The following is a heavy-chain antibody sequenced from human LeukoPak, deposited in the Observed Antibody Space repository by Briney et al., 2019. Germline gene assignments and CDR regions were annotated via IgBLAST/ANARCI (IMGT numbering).Heavy chain of an antibody. CDR1: GGSISIYY. D-gene: IGHD4-17*01. V-gene: IGHV4-4*07. J-gene: IGHJ4*02. CDR2: IYTSGST. Sequence: SETLSLTCTVSGGSISIYYWSWIRQPAGKGLEWIGRIYTSGSTNYNPSLKSRVTMSVDTSNNQFSLKLSSVTAADTAVYYCARARRGDYGDKYYFDYWGQGTLVTVSS. CDR3: ARARRGDYGDKYYFDY.